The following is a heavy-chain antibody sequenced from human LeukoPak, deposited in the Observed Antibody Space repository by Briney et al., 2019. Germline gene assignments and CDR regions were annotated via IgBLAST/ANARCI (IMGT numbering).Heavy chain of an antibody. Sequence: GGSLRLPCAASGFTFSSYAMHWVRQAPGKGLEWVAVISYDGSNKYYADSVKGRFTISRDNSKNTLYLQMNSLRAEDTAVYYCARAVLAFMVRGPWGQGTMVTVSS. J-gene: IGHJ3*01. D-gene: IGHD3-10*01. CDR1: GFTFSSYA. CDR3: ARAVLAFMVRGP. V-gene: IGHV3-30-3*01. CDR2: ISYDGSNK.